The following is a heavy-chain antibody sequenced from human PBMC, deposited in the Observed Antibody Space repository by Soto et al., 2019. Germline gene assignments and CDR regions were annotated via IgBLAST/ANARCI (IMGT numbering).Heavy chain of an antibody. CDR3: ARGRGIVATINRSLLFDY. D-gene: IGHD5-12*01. CDR2: IYYSGST. J-gene: IGHJ4*02. CDR1: GGSISSGGYY. Sequence: QVQLQESGPGLVKPSQTLSLTCTVSGGSISSGGYYWSWIRQHPGKGLEWIGYIYYSGSTYYTPSLMSWVTIAGDTSKNQFYLKVSSVTAADTALYYCARGRGIVATINRSLLFDYWGQGTLVTVSS. V-gene: IGHV4-31*03.